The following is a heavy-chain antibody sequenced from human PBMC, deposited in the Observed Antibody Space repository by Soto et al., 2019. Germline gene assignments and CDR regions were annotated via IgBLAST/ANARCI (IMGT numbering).Heavy chain of an antibody. D-gene: IGHD5-18*01. CDR1: GFTFSRYG. J-gene: IGHJ4*02. CDR3: AKEGGQNTSMRNYFDF. V-gene: IGHV3-30*18. Sequence: QVQLVESGGGVVQPGRSLRLSCAASGFTFSRYGMHWVRQAPGKGLEWVAVISYDGSNKYYKDSVKGRFTISRDNSKNTLYLQMNSLRAEDTAVYYCAKEGGQNTSMRNYFDFWGQGTLVTVSS. CDR2: ISYDGSNK.